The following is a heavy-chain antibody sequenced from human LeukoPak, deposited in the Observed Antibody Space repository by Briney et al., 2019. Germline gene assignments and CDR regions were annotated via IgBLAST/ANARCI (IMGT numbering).Heavy chain of an antibody. Sequence: PGRSLRLSCAASGFTFSKNAMSWVRQAPGKGLEWVSSITSSGSATCYADSVKGRFTISRDNSKNTLYLQMNGLRAEDTAVYYCARGVDVWGNYRQYYFDYWGQETLVTVSS. CDR2: ITSSGSAT. D-gene: IGHD3-16*02. J-gene: IGHJ4*02. V-gene: IGHV3-23*01. CDR3: ARGVDVWGNYRQYYFDY. CDR1: GFTFSKNA.